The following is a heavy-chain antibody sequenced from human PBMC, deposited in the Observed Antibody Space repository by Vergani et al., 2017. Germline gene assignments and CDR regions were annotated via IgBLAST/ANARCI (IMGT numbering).Heavy chain of an antibody. CDR2: ISAYNGNT. J-gene: IGHJ6*02. D-gene: IGHD6-6*01. V-gene: IGHV1-18*01. CDR1: GYTFTSYG. CDR3: ANAIGRPSSSSVRTQYYYYGMDV. Sequence: QVQLVQSGAEVKKPGASVKVSCKASGYTFTSYGISWVRQAPGQGLEWMGWISAYNGNTNYAQKLQGRVTMTTDTSTSTAYMELRSLRYDDTAVYYCANAIGRPSSSSVRTQYYYYGMDVWGQGTTVTVSS.